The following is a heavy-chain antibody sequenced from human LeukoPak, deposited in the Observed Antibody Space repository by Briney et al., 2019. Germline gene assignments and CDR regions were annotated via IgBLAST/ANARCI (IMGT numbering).Heavy chain of an antibody. CDR1: GFTVSTNY. D-gene: IGHD6-6*01. J-gene: IGHJ4*02. CDR3: TRVLGSSSSWPSDY. Sequence: GGSLRLSCAASGFTVSTNYMSWVRQAPGKGLEWVSVIYSGGSTYYADSVKGRFTISRDNSKNTLYLQMNSLRAEDTAVYYCTRVLGSSSSWPSDYWGQGTLVTVSS. CDR2: IYSGGST. V-gene: IGHV3-66*02.